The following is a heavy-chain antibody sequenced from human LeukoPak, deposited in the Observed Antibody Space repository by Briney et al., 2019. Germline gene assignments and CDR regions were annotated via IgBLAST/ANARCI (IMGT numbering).Heavy chain of an antibody. J-gene: IGHJ4*02. CDR3: ARDLYGVSHDY. CDR1: GFTVSSNY. CDR2: IYSSGMT. Sequence: GGSLRLSCAASGFTVSSNYMSWVRQAPGKGLEWVSVIYSSGMTYYADSVKGRFTISRDNSKNPLYLHMNSLRAEDTAVYYCARDLYGVSHDYWGQGTLVTVSS. V-gene: IGHV3-53*01. D-gene: IGHD4-17*01.